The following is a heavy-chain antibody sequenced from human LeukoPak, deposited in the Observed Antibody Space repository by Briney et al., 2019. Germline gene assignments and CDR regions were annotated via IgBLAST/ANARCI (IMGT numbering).Heavy chain of an antibody. V-gene: IGHV4-39*07. D-gene: IGHD6-19*01. J-gene: IGHJ4*02. CDR1: GGSISSSTYY. Sequence: SETLSLTCTVSGGSISSSTYYWGWIRQPPGKGLEWIGSIYYSGNTYYNPSLKSRVTISVDTSKNQFSLKLSSVTAADTAVYYCARGDTEVAGIELRKYDYWGQGTLVTVSS. CDR3: ARGDTEVAGIELRKYDY. CDR2: IYYSGNT.